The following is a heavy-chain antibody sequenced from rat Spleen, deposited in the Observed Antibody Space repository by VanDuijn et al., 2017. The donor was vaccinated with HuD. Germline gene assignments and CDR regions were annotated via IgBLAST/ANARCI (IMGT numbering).Heavy chain of an antibody. V-gene: IGHV5-62*01. CDR1: GFTFSGYG. D-gene: IGHD3-1*01. J-gene: IGHJ2*01. Sequence: VQLVESGGGLVQPGKSLKLSCSASGFTFSGYGMHWIRQAPGKGLDWVAYVSSNSASVYADAVKGRFTISRENAKNTLYLQMDSLRAEDTATYYCAKDGTQFDYFDYWGQGVMVTVSS. CDR3: AKDGTQFDYFDY. CDR2: VSSNSAS.